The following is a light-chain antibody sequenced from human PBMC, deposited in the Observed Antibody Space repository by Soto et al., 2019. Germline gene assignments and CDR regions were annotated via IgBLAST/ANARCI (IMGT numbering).Light chain of an antibody. J-gene: IGKJ2*02. CDR3: QQYGSSPCT. Sequence: ESVLTQSPGTLSLSPGERATLSCKASQSISSSYLAWYQQKPGQAPRLLIYGASSRATGIPDRFSGSGSGTDFTLTISRLEPEDFAVYYCQQYGSSPCTFGQGTKLEMK. V-gene: IGKV3-20*01. CDR2: GAS. CDR1: QSISSSY.